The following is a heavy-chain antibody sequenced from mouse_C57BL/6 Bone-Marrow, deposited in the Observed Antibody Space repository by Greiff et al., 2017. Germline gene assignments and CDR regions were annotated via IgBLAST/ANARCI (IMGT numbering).Heavy chain of an antibody. CDR1: EYEFPSHD. Sequence: EVMLVESGGGLVQPGESLKLSCESNEYEFPSHDMSWVRKTPEKRLELVAAINSDGGSTYYPDTMERRFIISRDNTNKTQYLQLSSLRSEDTALYYCARRKFPWFAYWGQGTLVTVSA. J-gene: IGHJ3*01. V-gene: IGHV5-2*01. CDR3: ARRKFPWFAY. CDR2: INSDGGST.